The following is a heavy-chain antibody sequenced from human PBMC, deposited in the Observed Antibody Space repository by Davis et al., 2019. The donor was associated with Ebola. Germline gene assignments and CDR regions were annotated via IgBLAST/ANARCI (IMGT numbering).Heavy chain of an antibody. CDR3: TTIRGFNGFFDY. J-gene: IGHJ4*02. CDR1: GLTFSNAW. V-gene: IGHV3-15*01. CDR2: IKTESEGGAT. D-gene: IGHD3-10*01. Sequence: PGGSLRLSCAAPGLTFSNAWMSWVRQAPGKGLEWVGRIKTESEGGATDYAVPVKGRFTISRDDSKTTLYLQMNNLKTEDTAVYYCTTIRGFNGFFDYWGQGILVTVSS.